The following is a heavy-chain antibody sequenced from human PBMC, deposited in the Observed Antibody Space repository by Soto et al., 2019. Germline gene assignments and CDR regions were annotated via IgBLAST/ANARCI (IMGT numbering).Heavy chain of an antibody. J-gene: IGHJ4*02. CDR1: GYSISSSNW. V-gene: IGHV4-28*03. CDR2: IYYSGST. CDR3: ARGPVSDTAMVMGVDGPRDY. Sequence: QVQLQESGPGLVKPSDTLSLACAVSGYSISSSNWWGWIRQPPGKGLEWIGYIYYSGSTYYNPSLKSRVTMSVETSKNQFSLKLSSVTAVDTAVYYCARGPVSDTAMVMGVDGPRDYWGQGTLVIVSS. D-gene: IGHD5-18*01.